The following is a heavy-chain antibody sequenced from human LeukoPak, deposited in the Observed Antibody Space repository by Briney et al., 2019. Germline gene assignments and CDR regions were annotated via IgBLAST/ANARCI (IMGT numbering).Heavy chain of an antibody. D-gene: IGHD3-9*01. Sequence: SVKVSCKASGGTFSSYAISWVRQAPGQGLEWMGGIIPIFGTANYAQKFQGRVTITADESTSTAYMELSSLRSEDTAVYYCVSGRYDILTGADYWGQGTLVTVSS. J-gene: IGHJ4*02. CDR1: GGTFSSYA. V-gene: IGHV1-69*01. CDR2: IIPIFGTA. CDR3: VSGRYDILTGADY.